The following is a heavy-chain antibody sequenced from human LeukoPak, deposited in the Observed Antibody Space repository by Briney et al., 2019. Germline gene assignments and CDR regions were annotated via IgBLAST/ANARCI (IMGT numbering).Heavy chain of an antibody. Sequence: GASVKVSCKASGYTFTANGITWVRQAPGQGLEWMGWISAYNGDTVYAQMFQGRVTMTTDTSTSTAYMEVTNLRSDDTAMYYCARSGRCSGVGCYAQGIDYWGQGTLVTVSS. CDR2: ISAYNGDT. CDR3: ARSGRCSGVGCYAQGIDY. D-gene: IGHD2-2*01. V-gene: IGHV1-18*01. CDR1: GYTFTANG. J-gene: IGHJ4*02.